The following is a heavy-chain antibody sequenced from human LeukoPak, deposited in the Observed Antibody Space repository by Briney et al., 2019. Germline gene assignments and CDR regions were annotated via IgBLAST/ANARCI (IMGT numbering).Heavy chain of an antibody. CDR2: IYYSGST. D-gene: IGHD1-7*01. CDR1: GGSISSSGYY. Sequence: SETLSLTCTVSGGSISSSGYYWGWIRQPPGKGLEWIGSIYYSGSTYYNPSLKSRVTISVDTSKNQFSLKLSSVTAADTAVYYCARLPSRGTTIWDYWGQGTLVTVSS. V-gene: IGHV4-39*01. CDR3: ARLPSRGTTIWDY. J-gene: IGHJ4*02.